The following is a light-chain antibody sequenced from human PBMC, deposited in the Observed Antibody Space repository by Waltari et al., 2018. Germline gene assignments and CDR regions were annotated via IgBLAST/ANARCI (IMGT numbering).Light chain of an antibody. V-gene: IGKV4-1*01. CDR1: QSLLWSFNNNNY. Sequence: DIVMTQSPDSLAVSLGERATINCKSSQSLLWSFNNNNYLAWYQQKPGQPPKLLIHWASTRESGVPDRFSGSGSGADFTLTISSLQAEDVAVYYCQQDYSTPPTFGQGTKLEIK. CDR2: WAS. CDR3: QQDYSTPPT. J-gene: IGKJ2*01.